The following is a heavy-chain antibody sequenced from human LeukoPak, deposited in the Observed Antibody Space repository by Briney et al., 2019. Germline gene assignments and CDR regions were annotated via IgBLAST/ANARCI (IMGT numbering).Heavy chain of an antibody. CDR2: ISWNSDII. D-gene: IGHD3-9*01. V-gene: IGHV3-9*01. CDR3: ARVSKGSRTYYDILTGYYPSYYYMDV. Sequence: PGGSLRLSCAASGFTFDDFAMHWVRQVPGKGLEWVSGISWNSDIIDYADSVKGRFTISRDNAKNSLYLQMNSLRAEDTAVYYCARVSKGSRTYYDILTGYYPSYYYMDVWGKGTTVTVSS. CDR1: GFTFDDFA. J-gene: IGHJ6*03.